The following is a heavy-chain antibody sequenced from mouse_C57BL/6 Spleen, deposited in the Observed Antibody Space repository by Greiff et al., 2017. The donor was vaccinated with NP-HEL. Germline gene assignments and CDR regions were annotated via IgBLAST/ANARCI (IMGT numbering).Heavy chain of an antibody. CDR3: ARDRDDYDPFAY. CDR2: ISDGGSYT. V-gene: IGHV5-4*01. CDR1: GFTFSSYA. D-gene: IGHD2-4*01. Sequence: DVKLVESGGGLVKPGGSLKLSCAASGFTFSSYAMSWVRQTPEKRLEWVATISDGGSYTYYPDNVKGRFTISRDNAKNNLYLQMSHLKSEDTAMYYCARDRDDYDPFAYWGQGTLVTVSA. J-gene: IGHJ3*01.